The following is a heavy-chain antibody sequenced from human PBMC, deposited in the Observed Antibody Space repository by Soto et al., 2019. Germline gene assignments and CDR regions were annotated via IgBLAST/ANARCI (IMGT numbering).Heavy chain of an antibody. CDR3: ARDNYGSGSYDAFAI. J-gene: IGHJ3*02. CDR1: GFTFSSYA. D-gene: IGHD3-10*01. V-gene: IGHV3-30-3*01. Sequence: RGSLKISCAASGFTFSSYAMHCVRQAPGKGLEWVAVISYDGSNKYYADSVKGRFTISRDNSKNTLYLQMNSLRAEDTAVYYCARDNYGSGSYDAFAIWGQRTIVPVSS. CDR2: ISYDGSNK.